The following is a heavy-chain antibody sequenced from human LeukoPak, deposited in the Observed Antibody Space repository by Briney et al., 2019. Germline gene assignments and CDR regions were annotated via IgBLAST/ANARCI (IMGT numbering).Heavy chain of an antibody. Sequence: PGGSLRLSCAASGFIFSDYYMSWIRQAPGKGLEWVSYISSSGSTMYYTDSVKGRFTISRDNAKDSLYLQMNSLRAEDTAVYYCAKDGNIVVVVAAIFYMDVWGKGTTVTVSS. J-gene: IGHJ6*03. CDR3: AKDGNIVVVVAAIFYMDV. V-gene: IGHV3-11*01. CDR2: ISSSGSTM. D-gene: IGHD2-15*01. CDR1: GFIFSDYY.